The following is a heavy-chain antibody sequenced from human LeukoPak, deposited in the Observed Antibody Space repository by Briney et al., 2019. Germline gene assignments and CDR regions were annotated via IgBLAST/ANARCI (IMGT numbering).Heavy chain of an antibody. V-gene: IGHV4-59*01. CDR2: IYYTGST. CDR1: GGSISSFY. D-gene: IGHD3-22*01. CDR3: ARGGYYDSPYNTAGLFDY. J-gene: IGHJ4*02. Sequence: PSETLSLTCTVSGGSISSFYWSWIRQPPGKGLEWIGFIYYTGSTDYNPSLKSRVTMSVDTSKNQFSLKLSSVTAADTAVYYCARGGYYDSPYNTAGLFDYWGQGTLVTVSS.